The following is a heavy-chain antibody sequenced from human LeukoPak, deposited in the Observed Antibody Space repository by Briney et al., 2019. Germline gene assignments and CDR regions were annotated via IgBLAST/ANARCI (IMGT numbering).Heavy chain of an antibody. Sequence: PSETLSLTCTVSGGSISSGGYYWSWIRQPPGKGLEWIGYIYHSGSTYYNPSLKSRVTISVDRSKNQFSLKLSSVTAADTAVYYCALTTSHPNWFDPWGQGTLVTVSS. CDR1: GGSISSGGYY. CDR2: IYHSGST. CDR3: ALTTSHPNWFDP. D-gene: IGHD4-11*01. V-gene: IGHV4-30-2*01. J-gene: IGHJ5*02.